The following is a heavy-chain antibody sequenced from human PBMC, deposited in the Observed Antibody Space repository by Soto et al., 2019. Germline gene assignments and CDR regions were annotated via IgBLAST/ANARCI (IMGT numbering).Heavy chain of an antibody. CDR1: GFTFTSSA. CDR2: IVVGSGNT. CDR3: AAAPSSGWLYYYYGMDV. D-gene: IGHD6-19*01. Sequence: QLQLVQSGPGVKKPGTSVKVSCKASGFTFTSSAVQWVRQARGQRLEWIGWIVVGSGNTNYAQKCQERVTITRDMSTSTAYMELSSLRSEDTAVYYCAAAPSSGWLYYYYGMDVWGQGTTVTVSS. J-gene: IGHJ6*02. V-gene: IGHV1-58*01.